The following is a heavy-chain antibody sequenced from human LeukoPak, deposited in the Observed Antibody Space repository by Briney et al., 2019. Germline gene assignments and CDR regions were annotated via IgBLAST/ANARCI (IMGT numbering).Heavy chain of an antibody. J-gene: IGHJ5*02. CDR1: GGSISSYY. CDR3: ARGGLGGWFDP. D-gene: IGHD3-10*01. Sequence: SETLSPTCTVSGGSISSYYWSWIRQPPGKGLEWIGYIYYSGSTNYNPSLKSRVTISVDTSKNQFSLKLSSVTAADTAVYYCARGGLGGWFDPWGQGTLVTVSS. CDR2: IYYSGST. V-gene: IGHV4-59*01.